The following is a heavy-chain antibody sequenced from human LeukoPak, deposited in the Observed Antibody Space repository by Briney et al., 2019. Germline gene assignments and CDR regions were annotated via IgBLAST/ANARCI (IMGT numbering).Heavy chain of an antibody. D-gene: IGHD3-22*01. CDR2: IYYSGST. J-gene: IGHJ3*02. CDR3: ARGAYYYDSSGYYPDAFDI. CDR1: GGSISSGDYY. V-gene: IGHV4-30-4*01. Sequence: SETLSLTCTVSGGSISSGDYYWSWIRQPPGKGLEWIGYIYYSGSTYYNPSLKSRVTISVDTSKNQFSLKLSSVTAADTAVYYCARGAYYYDSSGYYPDAFDIWGQGTMVTVSS.